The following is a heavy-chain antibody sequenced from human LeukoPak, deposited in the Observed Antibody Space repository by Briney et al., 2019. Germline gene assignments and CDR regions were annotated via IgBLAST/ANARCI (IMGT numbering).Heavy chain of an antibody. V-gene: IGHV3-21*06. D-gene: IGHD1-7*01. CDR3: ARDRLGTFDS. CDR1: GFIFSDYN. CDR2: VSTDSTFI. J-gene: IGHJ4*02. Sequence: GGSLRLSCSAFGFIFSDYNFHWVRQAPGKGLEWPASVSTDSTFIYYADSVKGRFTISRDNAKNSLYLQMNSLRAEDTAVFHCARDRLGTFDSWGQGVLVTVSS.